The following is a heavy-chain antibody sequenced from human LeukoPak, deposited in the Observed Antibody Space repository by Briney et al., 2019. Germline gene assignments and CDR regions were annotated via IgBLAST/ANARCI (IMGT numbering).Heavy chain of an antibody. V-gene: IGHV4-39*01. CDR2: IYYSGRT. CDR1: GCSISSSSYY. D-gene: IGHD3-22*01. CDR3: ARLYYYYDSSGYYYGTFDY. Sequence: SETLSLTCTVSGCSISSSSYYWGWIPQPPGKGLVWIGSIYYSGRTYYNPSLKSRVTISVDTSKNQFSLKLSSVTAADTAVYYCARLYYYYDSSGYYYGTFDYWGQGTLVTVSS. J-gene: IGHJ4*02.